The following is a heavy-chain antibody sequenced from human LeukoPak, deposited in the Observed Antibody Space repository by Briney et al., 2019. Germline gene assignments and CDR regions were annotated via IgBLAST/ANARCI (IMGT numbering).Heavy chain of an antibody. CDR3: AKGGPMSSFDY. Sequence: QPGGSLRLSCAASGFTFSNYAMSWVRQAPGQGLEWVSGFTGSGVSTYYADSVKGRFSVSRDNTKNTLYMHMNSLRVEDTAVYYCAKGGPMSSFDYWDQGTLVTVSS. CDR2: FTGSGVST. D-gene: IGHD6-6*01. CDR1: GFTFSNYA. J-gene: IGHJ4*02. V-gene: IGHV3-23*01.